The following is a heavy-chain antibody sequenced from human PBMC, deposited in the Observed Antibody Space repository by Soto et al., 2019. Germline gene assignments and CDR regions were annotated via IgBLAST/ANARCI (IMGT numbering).Heavy chain of an antibody. CDR2: IKQDGSEK. Sequence: WVRQAPGKGLEWVANIKQDGSEKYYVDSVKGRFTISRDNAKNSLYLQMNSLRAEDTAVHYCARNYYDFWSGLYYYYYYGMDVWGQGTTVTVSS. V-gene: IGHV3-7*01. J-gene: IGHJ6*02. D-gene: IGHD3-3*01. CDR3: ARNYYDFWSGLYYYYYYGMDV.